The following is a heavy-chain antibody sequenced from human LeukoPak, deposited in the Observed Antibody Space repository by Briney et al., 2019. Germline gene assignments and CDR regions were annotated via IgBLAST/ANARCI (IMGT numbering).Heavy chain of an antibody. D-gene: IGHD6-19*01. CDR3: ARYLRGAGTPFDY. V-gene: IGHV1-18*01. CDR2: ISTYNGNT. Sequence: ASVKVSCKASGYTFTKYGITWVRQAPGQGLEWMGWISTYNGNTNYAQKLQGRVTMTTDTSTSTAYMELRSLRSDDTAVYYCARYLRGAGTPFDYWGQGTLVTVSS. CDR1: GYTFTKYG. J-gene: IGHJ4*02.